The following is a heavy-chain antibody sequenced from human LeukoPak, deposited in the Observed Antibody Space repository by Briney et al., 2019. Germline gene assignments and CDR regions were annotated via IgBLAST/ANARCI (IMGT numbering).Heavy chain of an antibody. Sequence: ASVKVSCKASGYTFTGYYMHWVRQAPGKGLDWMGWINPNNGDTNFAQKFQGRVAMTRDTSMNTVYMELSSLRSDDTAVYYCARRGYEFSDLDNWGQGTLVTVSS. V-gene: IGHV1-2*02. CDR2: INPNNGDT. J-gene: IGHJ4*02. D-gene: IGHD3/OR15-3a*01. CDR1: GYTFTGYY. CDR3: ARRGYEFSDLDN.